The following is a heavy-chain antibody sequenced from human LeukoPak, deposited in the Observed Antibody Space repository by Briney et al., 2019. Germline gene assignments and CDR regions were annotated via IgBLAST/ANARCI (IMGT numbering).Heavy chain of an antibody. Sequence: GGSLRLSCAAPGFTFTSHWMHCVRQGPGEGLVWVSYITGVGVTTNYADAVWGRFSMSRDTARNTVYLQMSSLRLEDTAVYYCTRDHGFHFDLWGQGTLVTVSS. CDR2: ITGVGVTT. D-gene: IGHD5-24*01. CDR1: GFTFTSHW. J-gene: IGHJ4*02. CDR3: TRDHGFHFDL. V-gene: IGHV3-74*01.